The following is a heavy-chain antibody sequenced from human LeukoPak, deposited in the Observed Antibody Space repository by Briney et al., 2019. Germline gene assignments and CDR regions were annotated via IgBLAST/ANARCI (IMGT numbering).Heavy chain of an antibody. V-gene: IGHV3-30-3*01. D-gene: IGHD3-3*01. CDR1: GFTFSSYA. CDR2: ISYDGSNK. CDR3: ARASQTRSGYHDDY. J-gene: IGHJ4*02. Sequence: SGGSLRLSCAASGFTFSSYALHWVRQAPGKGLEWVAVISYDGSNKYCADSVKGRFTISRDNSMNTLYLQMNSLRAEDTAVYYCARASQTRSGYHDDYWGQGTLVTVSS.